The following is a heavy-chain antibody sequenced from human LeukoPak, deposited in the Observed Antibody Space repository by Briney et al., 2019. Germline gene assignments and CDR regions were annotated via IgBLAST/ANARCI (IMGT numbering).Heavy chain of an antibody. J-gene: IGHJ4*02. Sequence: GASVKVSCKASGYTFTGYYMHWVRQAPGQGLELMGLINPNSGGTNYAQKFQGRVTMTRDTSISTAYMELSRLRSDDTAVYYCARGLTYDFWSGYFDYWGQGTLVTVSS. CDR2: INPNSGGT. CDR3: ARGLTYDFWSGYFDY. CDR1: GYTFTGYY. D-gene: IGHD3-3*01. V-gene: IGHV1-2*02.